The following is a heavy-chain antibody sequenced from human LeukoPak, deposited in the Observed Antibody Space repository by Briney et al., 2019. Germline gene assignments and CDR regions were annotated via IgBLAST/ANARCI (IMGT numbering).Heavy chain of an antibody. CDR3: AKDIQLST. CDR1: GFTFSDSA. Sequence: GGSVRLFCAACGFTFSDSAMTWVRQARGKGLEWVSLISSSGGNTYYADSVKSRFTISRDNSKNTLSMQMNSLRVEDTAIYYCAKDIQLSTWGLGTMVTVSS. CDR2: ISSSGGNT. D-gene: IGHD3-16*02. J-gene: IGHJ3*01. V-gene: IGHV3-23*01.